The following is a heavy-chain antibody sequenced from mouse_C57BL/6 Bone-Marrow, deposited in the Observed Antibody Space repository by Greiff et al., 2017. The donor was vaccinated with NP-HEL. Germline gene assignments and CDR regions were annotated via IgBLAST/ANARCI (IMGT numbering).Heavy chain of an antibody. V-gene: IGHV1-15*01. Sequence: QVQLQHSGAELVRPGASVTLSCKASGYTFTDYEMHWVKQTPVHGLEWIGAIDPETGGTAYNQKFKGKAILTADKSSSTAYMELRSLTSEDSAVYYCTKRVYYGSSSHYYAMDYWGQGTSVTVSS. J-gene: IGHJ4*01. CDR2: IDPETGGT. CDR1: GYTFTDYE. D-gene: IGHD1-1*01. CDR3: TKRVYYGSSSHYYAMDY.